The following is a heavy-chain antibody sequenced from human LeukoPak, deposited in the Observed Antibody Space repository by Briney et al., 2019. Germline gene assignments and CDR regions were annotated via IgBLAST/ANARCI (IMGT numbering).Heavy chain of an antibody. V-gene: IGHV3-9*01. Sequence: PGGSLRLSCAASGFTVSSNYMNWVRQAPGKGLEWVSGISWNSGSIGYADSVKGRFTISRDNAKNSLYLQMNSLRAEDTALYYCAKDMYDYYGSGSYYSRYYYYGMDVWGQGTTVTVSS. D-gene: IGHD3-10*01. CDR2: ISWNSGSI. J-gene: IGHJ6*02. CDR3: AKDMYDYYGSGSYYSRYYYYGMDV. CDR1: GFTVSSNY.